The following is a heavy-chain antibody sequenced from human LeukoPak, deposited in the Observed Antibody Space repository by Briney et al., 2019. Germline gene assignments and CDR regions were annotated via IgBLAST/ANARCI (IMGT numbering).Heavy chain of an antibody. Sequence: PSQTLSLTCTVSGGSISSGGYYWSWIRQHPGKGLEWIGYMYHGGTTYYNPSLKSRVTISVDTSKNQFSLKLSSATAADTAVYYYASIPYSSSPNPSYWGQGTLVTVSS. D-gene: IGHD6-6*01. CDR3: ASIPYSSSPNPSY. CDR1: GGSISSGGYY. V-gene: IGHV4-31*03. CDR2: MYHGGTT. J-gene: IGHJ4*02.